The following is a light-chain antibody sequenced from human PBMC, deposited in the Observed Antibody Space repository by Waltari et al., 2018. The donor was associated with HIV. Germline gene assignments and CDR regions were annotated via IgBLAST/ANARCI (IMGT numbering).Light chain of an antibody. CDR1: QSVSSY. CDR2: DAS. V-gene: IGKV3-11*01. J-gene: IGKJ1*01. Sequence: EIVLTQSPATLSLPPGERATLSCRASQSVSSYLAWYQQKPGQAPRLLIYDASNRATGIPARFSGSGSGTDFTLTISSLEPEDFAVYYCQQRSNSPRTFGQGTKVEFK. CDR3: QQRSNSPRT.